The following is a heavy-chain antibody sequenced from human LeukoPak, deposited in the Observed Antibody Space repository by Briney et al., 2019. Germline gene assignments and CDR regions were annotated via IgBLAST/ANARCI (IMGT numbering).Heavy chain of an antibody. J-gene: IGHJ3*02. D-gene: IGHD1-1*01. V-gene: IGHV1-2*02. CDR1: GYTYTDYY. CDR2: INPNSGGT. CDR3: ARVLLGPGAFDI. Sequence: SVTESCKASGYTYTDYYMHWMRQAPGQGPEWMGWINPNSGGTNYAQKFQGRVTMTRDTSISTAYMELSRLRSDDTAVYYCARVLLGPGAFDIWGRGNVHR.